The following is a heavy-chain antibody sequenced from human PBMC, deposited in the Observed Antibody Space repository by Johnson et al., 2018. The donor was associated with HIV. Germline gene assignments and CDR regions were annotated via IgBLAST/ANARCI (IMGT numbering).Heavy chain of an antibody. D-gene: IGHD6-13*01. CDR1: GFTFSDYY. CDR2: IYPGGST. CDR3: ALSTSWSIAFDI. J-gene: IGHJ3*02. Sequence: VQLVESGGGLVKPGGSLRLSCAASGFTFSDYYMSWVRQAPGKGLEWVSIIYPGGSTYYTDAVKGRFTIYRDNSDNTLFLQMNSLRADDTAMYYCALSTSWSIAFDIWGQGTMVTVSS. V-gene: IGHV3-66*01.